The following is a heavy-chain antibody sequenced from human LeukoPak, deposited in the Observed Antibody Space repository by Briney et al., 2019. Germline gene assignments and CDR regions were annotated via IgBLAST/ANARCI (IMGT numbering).Heavy chain of an antibody. Sequence: GESLKISCQASGYRFTNYWIGWVRQMPGKGLEWMGIIYPTDSDTRYSPSFQGQVTISIDKSISTAYLQWRSLKASDSATYYCARAGRLLPDYWGQGTLVTVSS. V-gene: IGHV5-51*01. CDR3: ARAGRLLPDY. CDR1: GYRFTNYW. J-gene: IGHJ4*02. D-gene: IGHD2-21*02. CDR2: IYPTDSDT.